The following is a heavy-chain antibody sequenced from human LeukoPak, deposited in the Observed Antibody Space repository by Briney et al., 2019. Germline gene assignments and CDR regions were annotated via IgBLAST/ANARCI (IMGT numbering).Heavy chain of an antibody. D-gene: IGHD3-16*01. J-gene: IGHJ6*03. CDR1: GGSISSYY. V-gene: IGHV4-4*07. CDR2: IYTSGST. Sequence: PSETLSLTCTVSGGSISSYYWSWIRQPAGKGLEWIGRIYTSGSTNYNPSLKSRVTMSVDTSKNQFSLKLSSVTAADTAVYYCARDPPRAGGYYYYYMDVWGKGTTVTVSS. CDR3: ARDPPRAGGYYYYYMDV.